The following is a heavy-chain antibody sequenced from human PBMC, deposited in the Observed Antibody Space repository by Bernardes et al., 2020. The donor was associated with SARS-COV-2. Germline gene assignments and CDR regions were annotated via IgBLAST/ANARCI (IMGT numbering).Heavy chain of an antibody. Sequence: GGSLRLSCAASGFTFSSYAMSWVRQPPGKGLECVSAISGSGGSTYYAESVKGRFTISRDNSKNTLYLQMKSLRAEDTAFYYCAKEPYSSGWPATLDYWGQGTLVTVSS. J-gene: IGHJ4*02. D-gene: IGHD6-19*01. CDR1: GFTFSSYA. V-gene: IGHV3-23*01. CDR2: ISGSGGST. CDR3: AKEPYSSGWPATLDY.